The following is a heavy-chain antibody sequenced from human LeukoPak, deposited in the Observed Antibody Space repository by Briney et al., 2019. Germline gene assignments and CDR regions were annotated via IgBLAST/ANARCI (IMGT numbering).Heavy chain of an antibody. CDR3: AKDVAAAGTLRTYVY. Sequence: QSGGPLRLSCAASGFTFSSYAMSWVRQAPGKGLEWVSAISGSGGSTYYADSVKGRFTISRDNSKNTLYLQMNSLRAEDTAVYYCAKDVAAAGTLRTYVYWGQGTLVTVSS. V-gene: IGHV3-23*01. CDR1: GFTFSSYA. J-gene: IGHJ4*02. CDR2: ISGSGGST. D-gene: IGHD6-13*01.